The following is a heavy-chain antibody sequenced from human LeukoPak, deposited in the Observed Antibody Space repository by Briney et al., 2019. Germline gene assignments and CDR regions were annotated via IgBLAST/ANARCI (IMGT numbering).Heavy chain of an antibody. CDR2: IFPSGGEI. CDR1: GFTFSTFA. J-gene: IGHJ4*02. CDR3: AGGYYGSGSYFALDY. V-gene: IGHV3-23*01. D-gene: IGHD3-10*01. Sequence: GGSLRLSCAASGFTFSTFAMIWVRQPPGKGLEWVSSIFPSGGEIHYADSVRGRFTISRDNSKSTLSLQMNSLRAEDTAVYYCAGGYYGSGSYFALDYWGQGTLVTVSS.